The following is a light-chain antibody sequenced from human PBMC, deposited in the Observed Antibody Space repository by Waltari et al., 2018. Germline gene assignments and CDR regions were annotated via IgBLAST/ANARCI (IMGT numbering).Light chain of an antibody. J-gene: IGLJ2*01. Sequence: QSALTQPRSVSGSPGQSVTISCIGTSGDVGDYNYVSWYQHHSGQAPKLIIYDINKRPSGVPDRFSGSRSGNTASLTISRRQAEDEADYYCSSYAGSDTFVVLGGGTKVTVL. CDR2: DIN. CDR1: SGDVGDYNY. CDR3: SSYAGSDTFVV. V-gene: IGLV2-11*01.